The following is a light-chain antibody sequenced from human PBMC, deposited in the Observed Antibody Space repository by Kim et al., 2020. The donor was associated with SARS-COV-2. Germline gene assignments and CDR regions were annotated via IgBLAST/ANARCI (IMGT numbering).Light chain of an antibody. V-gene: IGLV10-54*04. CDR1: SNNVGNLG. CDR2: RNN. J-gene: IGLJ3*02. Sequence: QAGLTQPPSMSKDLRQTATLTCTGNSNNVGNLGAAWLQQHQGHPPKLLSYRNNNRPSGISERFSASRSGNTASLTITGLQPEDEADYYCSAWDISLSAWVFGEGTQLTVL. CDR3: SAWDISLSAWV.